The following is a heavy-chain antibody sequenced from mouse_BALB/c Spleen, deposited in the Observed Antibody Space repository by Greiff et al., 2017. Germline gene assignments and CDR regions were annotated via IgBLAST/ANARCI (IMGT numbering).Heavy chain of an antibody. J-gene: IGHJ3*01. CDR1: GFTFSSFG. CDR2: ISSGSSTI. V-gene: IGHV5-17*02. D-gene: IGHD3-2*01. CDR3: ASPDSSGYPFAY. Sequence: EVQLVESGGGLVQPGGSRKLSCAASGFTFSSFGMHWVRQAPEKGLEWVAYISSGSSTIYYADTVKGRFTISRDNAKNTLYLQMSSLKSEDTAMYYCASPDSSGYPFAYWGQGTLVTVSA.